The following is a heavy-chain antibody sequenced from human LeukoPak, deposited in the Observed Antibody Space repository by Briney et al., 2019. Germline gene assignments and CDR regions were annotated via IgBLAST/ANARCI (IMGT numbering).Heavy chain of an antibody. J-gene: IGHJ4*02. V-gene: IGHV3-21*01. Sequence: PGGSLRLSCAASGFTFSSYTMNWVRQAPGKGLEGVSSITRSSIYKYYADSLKGRFTISRDNAKNSLFLQMNGLRAEDTAVYFCARNGASSGRPYHLDYWGQGTLVTVSS. CDR3: ARNGASSGRPYHLDY. CDR1: GFTFSSYT. D-gene: IGHD6-19*01. CDR2: ITRSSIYK.